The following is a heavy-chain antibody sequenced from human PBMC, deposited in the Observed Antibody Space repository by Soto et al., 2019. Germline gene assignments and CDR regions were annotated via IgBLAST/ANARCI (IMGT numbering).Heavy chain of an antibody. D-gene: IGHD1-1*01. CDR1: GGTFRNSA. V-gene: IGHV1-69*12. CDR3: ARDNDRPQLGGNYYYILDV. Sequence: QVQLEQSGAEVKKPGSSVKLSCKASGGTFRNSAISWVRQAPGQGLEWMGGIMPIFRTPDYAQKFQGRVTITADESXXXAXMELSGLRSDDTAVYYCARDNDRPQLGGNYYYILDVWGHGTTVTVSS. CDR2: IMPIFRTP. J-gene: IGHJ6*02.